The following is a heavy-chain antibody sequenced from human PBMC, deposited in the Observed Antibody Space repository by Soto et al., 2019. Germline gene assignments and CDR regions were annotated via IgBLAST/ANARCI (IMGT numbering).Heavy chain of an antibody. J-gene: IGHJ4*02. CDR3: AHTQLNYYGPGTYYFDY. V-gene: IGHV2-5*02. CDR2: IYWDDDK. D-gene: IGHD3-10*01. Sequence: QITLKESSPTLVKATQTLTLTWTFSGFSLSTSEVGVGWIQLPPGKALKWLALIYWDDDKRYSPSLKSRLTITKDTSKNQVVLIMTNMDPVDTATYYCAHTQLNYYGPGTYYFDYWGQGTLVTVSS. CDR1: GFSLSTSEVG.